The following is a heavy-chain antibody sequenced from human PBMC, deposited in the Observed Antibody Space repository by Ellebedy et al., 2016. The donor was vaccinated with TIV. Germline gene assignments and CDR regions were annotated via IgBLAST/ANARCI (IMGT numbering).Heavy chain of an antibody. Sequence: GESLKISCVASAFTFSNYGMHWVRQAPGKGLEWVAVIWYDGNNKYYADSVKGRFTISRDNSKNTLYLQMNSLRAEDTAVYYCVRDMRDYYYYGMDVWGQGTTVTVSS. J-gene: IGHJ6*02. CDR3: VRDMRDYYYYGMDV. D-gene: IGHD5-24*01. CDR2: IWYDGNNK. V-gene: IGHV3-33*01. CDR1: AFTFSNYG.